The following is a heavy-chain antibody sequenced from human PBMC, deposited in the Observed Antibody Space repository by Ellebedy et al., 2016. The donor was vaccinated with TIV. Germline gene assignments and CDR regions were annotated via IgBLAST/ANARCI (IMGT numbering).Heavy chain of an antibody. Sequence: MPSETLSLTCAISGDSVSSNSAAWNWIRQSPSTGLEWLGRTYYRSKWYNDYAVSVKSRITINPDTSKNQFSLQLNSVSPEDTAVYYCARDTSSGWGFNWFDPWGQGTLVTVSS. CDR3: ARDTSSGWGFNWFDP. V-gene: IGHV6-1*01. D-gene: IGHD6-19*01. J-gene: IGHJ5*02. CDR1: GDSVSSNSAA. CDR2: TYYRSKWYN.